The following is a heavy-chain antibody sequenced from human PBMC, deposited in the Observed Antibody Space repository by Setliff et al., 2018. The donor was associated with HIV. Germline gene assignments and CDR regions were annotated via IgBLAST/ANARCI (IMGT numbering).Heavy chain of an antibody. CDR3: ARSTVGAGASFP. Sequence: SETLSLTCSVSGGSINTHYWSWIRQPPGKGLEWIGCISHSGNTNFNPSLNSRVTISLDTSKNQFSLRLTSLTAADTAIYYCARSTVGAGASFPWGRGILVTVSS. V-gene: IGHV4-59*11. CDR2: ISHSGNT. D-gene: IGHD1-26*01. J-gene: IGHJ5*02. CDR1: GGSINTHY.